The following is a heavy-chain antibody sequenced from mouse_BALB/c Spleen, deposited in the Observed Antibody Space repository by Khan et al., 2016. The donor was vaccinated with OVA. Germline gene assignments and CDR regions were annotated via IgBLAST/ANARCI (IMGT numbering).Heavy chain of an antibody. D-gene: IGHD1-2*01. CDR1: GYSITSGYG. CDR3: ARTARIKY. V-gene: IGHV3-2*02. Sequence: EVQLLETGPGLVKPSQSLSLTCTVTGYSITSGYGWNWIRQFPGNKLEWMGYISYSGSTNYNPSLKSRISITRDTSKNQFFLQLNSVTTEDTATYYWARTARIKYWGQGTTLTVSS. J-gene: IGHJ2*01. CDR2: ISYSGST.